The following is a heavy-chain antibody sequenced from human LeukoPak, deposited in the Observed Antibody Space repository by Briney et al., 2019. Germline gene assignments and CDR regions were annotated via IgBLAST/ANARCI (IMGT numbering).Heavy chain of an antibody. J-gene: IGHJ4*02. Sequence: SVTVSCKASGGTFSSYAISWVRQPPPQGLEWMGGIIPIFCTANHEQKSQGRVTITADESTSTAYVELSSLRSEDTALYYCAIYAGGYFDYWGQGTLVTVSS. V-gene: IGHV1-69*13. D-gene: IGHD5/OR15-5a*01. CDR2: IIPIFCTA. CDR1: GGTFSSYA. CDR3: AIYAGGYFDY.